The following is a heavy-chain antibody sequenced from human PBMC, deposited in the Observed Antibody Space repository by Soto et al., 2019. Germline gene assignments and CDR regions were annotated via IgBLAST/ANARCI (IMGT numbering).Heavy chain of an antibody. CDR3: ARDPDGYSSGWYYFDY. Sequence: ASVKVSCRASGYTFTGYYIHWVRQAPGQGLEWMGWLNPNSGGTKYAQKFQGWVTMTRDTSITTAYMELSRLRSDDTAVYYCARDPDGYSSGWYYFDYWGQGTLVTVSS. V-gene: IGHV1-2*04. CDR2: LNPNSGGT. CDR1: GYTFTGYY. D-gene: IGHD6-19*01. J-gene: IGHJ4*02.